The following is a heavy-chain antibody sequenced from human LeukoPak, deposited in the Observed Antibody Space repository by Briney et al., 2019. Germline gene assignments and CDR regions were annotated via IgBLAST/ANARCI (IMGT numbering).Heavy chain of an antibody. CDR1: GFTFSSYS. J-gene: IGHJ4*02. V-gene: IGHV3-43*01. CDR2: ISWDGGST. Sequence: PGGSLRLSCAASGFTFSSYSMNWVRQAPGKGLEWVSLISWDGGSTYYADSVKGRFTISRDNSKNSLYLQMNSLRTEDTALYYCAKGIAARPDSPFDYWGQGTLVTVSS. CDR3: AKGIAARPDSPFDY. D-gene: IGHD6-6*01.